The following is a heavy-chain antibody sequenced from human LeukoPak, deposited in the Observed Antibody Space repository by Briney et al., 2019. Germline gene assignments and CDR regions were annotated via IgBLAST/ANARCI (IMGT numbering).Heavy chain of an antibody. CDR2: ISGSGGST. Sequence: GGSLRLSCAASGFAFSSYAMSWVRQAPGKGLEWVSAISGSGGSTYYADSVKGRFAISRDNSKNTLYLQMNSLRAEDTAVYYCAKDQQLVPTLFDYWGQGTLVTVSS. CDR3: AKDQQLVPTLFDY. D-gene: IGHD6-13*01. J-gene: IGHJ4*02. CDR1: GFAFSSYA. V-gene: IGHV3-23*01.